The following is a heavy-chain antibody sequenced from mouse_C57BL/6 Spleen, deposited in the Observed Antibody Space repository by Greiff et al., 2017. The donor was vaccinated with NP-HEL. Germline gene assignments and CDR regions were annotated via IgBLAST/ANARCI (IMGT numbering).Heavy chain of an antibody. V-gene: IGHV1-39*01. CDR1: GYSFTDYN. J-gene: IGHJ4*01. Sequence: EVKLMESGPELVKPGASVKISCKASGYSFTDYNMNWVKQSNGKSLEWIGVINPNYGTTSYNQKFKGKATLTVDQSSSTAYMQLNSLTSEDSAVYYCASIIYGSVSMDYWGQGTSVTVSS. D-gene: IGHD1-1*01. CDR3: ASIIYGSVSMDY. CDR2: INPNYGTT.